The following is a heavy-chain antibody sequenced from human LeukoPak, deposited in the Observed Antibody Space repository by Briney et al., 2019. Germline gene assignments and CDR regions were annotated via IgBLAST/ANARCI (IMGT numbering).Heavy chain of an antibody. CDR3: ARDEVGATTEVDY. J-gene: IGHJ4*02. Sequence: GGSLRLSCAASGFTFSSYSMNWVRQAPGKGLEWVSSISSSSSYIYYADSVKGRFTISRDNAKNSLYLQMNSLRAEDTAVYYCARDEVGATTEVDYWGQGTLVTVSS. V-gene: IGHV3-21*01. CDR2: ISSSSSYI. CDR1: GFTFSSYS. D-gene: IGHD1-26*01.